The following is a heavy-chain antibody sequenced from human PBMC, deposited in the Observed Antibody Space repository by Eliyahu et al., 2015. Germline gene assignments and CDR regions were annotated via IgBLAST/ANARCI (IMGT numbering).Heavy chain of an antibody. CDR2: INHSGST. V-gene: IGHV4-34*01. J-gene: IGHJ3*02. CDR1: GGSFSGYY. Sequence: QVQLQQWGAGLLKPSETLSLTCAVYGGSFSGYYWSWIRQPPGKGLEWIGEINHSGSTNYNPSLKSRVTISVDTSKNQFSLKLSSVTAADTAVYYCARPYGSGSYYKGSNAFDIWGQGTMVTVSS. D-gene: IGHD3-10*01. CDR3: ARPYGSGSYYKGSNAFDI.